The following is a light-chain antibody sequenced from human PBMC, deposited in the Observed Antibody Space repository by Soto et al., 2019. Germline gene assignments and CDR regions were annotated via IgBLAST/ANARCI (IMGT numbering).Light chain of an antibody. CDR1: QIVHSN. CDR2: GIS. CDR3: QQYSKWPIT. V-gene: IGKV3-15*01. Sequence: EMVMTQSPAILSVSPGESATLSCRASQIVHSNYLAWYQQHPGQPPRLLIYGISTRATGIPARFSGSGSGTEFSLTISSLQSEDFAVYYCQQYSKWPITFGQGTRLEIK. J-gene: IGKJ5*01.